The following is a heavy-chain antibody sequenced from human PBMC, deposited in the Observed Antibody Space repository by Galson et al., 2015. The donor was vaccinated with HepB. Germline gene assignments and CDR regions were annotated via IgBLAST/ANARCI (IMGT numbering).Heavy chain of an antibody. D-gene: IGHD2-15*01. CDR3: AGRDVVAY. J-gene: IGHJ4*02. CDR1: GFSFFDDW. Sequence: SLRLSCATSGFSFFDDWVVWVRQAPGKGLEWVASINQDGDRKFYADFVKGRFTISRDNTKNSLYLQMNSLRAEDTAVYYCAGRDVVAYWGQGTLISVSS. V-gene: IGHV3-7*01. CDR2: INQDGDRK.